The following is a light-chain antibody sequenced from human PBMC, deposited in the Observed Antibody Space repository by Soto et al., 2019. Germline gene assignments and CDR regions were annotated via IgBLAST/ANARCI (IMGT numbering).Light chain of an antibody. V-gene: IGLV2-8*01. J-gene: IGLJ2*01. CDR1: GSDVGGYNY. Sequence: QSVLTQPPSASGSPGQSVTISCTGTGSDVGGYNYVSWYQQHPGKAPKLVIFDVSRRPSGVPDRFSGSKSGNRASLTVSGLQAEDEADYYCGSFAASNNLLFGRGTQLTV. CDR2: DVS. CDR3: GSFAASNNLL.